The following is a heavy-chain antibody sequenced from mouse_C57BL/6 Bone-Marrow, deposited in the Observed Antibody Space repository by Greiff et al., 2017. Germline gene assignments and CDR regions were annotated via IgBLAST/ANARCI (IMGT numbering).Heavy chain of an antibody. CDR2: ISDGGSYT. D-gene: IGHD2-3*01. CDR3: ARVYVGSFDV. Sequence: EVQLEESGGGLVKPGGSLKLSCAASGFTFSSYAMSWVRQTPEKRLEWVATISDGGSYTYYPDNVKGRFTISRDNAKNNLYLQMSHLKSEDTAMYYCARVYVGSFDVWGTGTTVTVSS. J-gene: IGHJ1*03. V-gene: IGHV5-4*01. CDR1: GFTFSSYA.